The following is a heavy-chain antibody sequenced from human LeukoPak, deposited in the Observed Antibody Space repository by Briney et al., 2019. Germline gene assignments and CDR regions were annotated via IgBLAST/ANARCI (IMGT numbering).Heavy chain of an antibody. CDR3: ARLSKGRYFDYIFDY. V-gene: IGHV4-39*01. D-gene: IGHD3-9*01. CDR1: GDSVSSSLYF. Sequence: SETLCLTCSVSGDSVSSSLYFWGWIRQPPGKGLEWIGNINSIGSSSDNPSLKSRVTMSVDTSKNQFSLKMTSVTAADTAVYYCARLSKGRYFDYIFDYWGQGTLVTVSS. J-gene: IGHJ4*02. CDR2: INSIGSS.